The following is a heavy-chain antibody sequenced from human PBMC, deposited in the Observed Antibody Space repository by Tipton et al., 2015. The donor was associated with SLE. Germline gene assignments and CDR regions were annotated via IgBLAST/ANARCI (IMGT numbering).Heavy chain of an antibody. Sequence: GLVKPSETLSLTCSVPGDSISNSNYYWSWIRQPPGKGLEWIAYVHYSGTTNYNPSLRSRVTISIDTSESQFSLRLTSLTAADTAVYYCARVVYSFSDAFDIWGQGTLVTVSS. D-gene: IGHD6-13*01. V-gene: IGHV4-61*01. CDR2: VHYSGTT. CDR1: GDSISNSNYY. CDR3: ARVVYSFSDAFDI. J-gene: IGHJ3*02.